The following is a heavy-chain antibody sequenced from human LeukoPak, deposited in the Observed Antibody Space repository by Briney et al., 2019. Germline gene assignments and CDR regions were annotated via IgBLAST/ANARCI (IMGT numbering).Heavy chain of an antibody. D-gene: IGHD5/OR15-5a*01. V-gene: IGHV3-30*03. J-gene: IGHJ5*02. CDR1: GFTFSSYG. CDR3: ARESTEDRPGS. CDR2: ISYDGSNK. Sequence: PGGSLRLSCAASGFTFSSYGMHWVRQAPGKGLEWVAVISYDGSNKYYADSVKGRFTISRDNAKNTLYLQLNSLRAEDTAVYYCARESTEDRPGSWGQGTLVTVSS.